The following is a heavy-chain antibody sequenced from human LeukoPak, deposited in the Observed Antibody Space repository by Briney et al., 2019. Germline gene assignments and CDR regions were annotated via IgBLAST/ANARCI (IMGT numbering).Heavy chain of an antibody. J-gene: IGHJ3*02. CDR2: INPNSGGT. Sequence: ASVKVSCKASGYTFTGYYMHWVRQAPGQGLEWMGWINPNSGGTNFAQKFQGRVTMTRDTSISTAYMELSSLRSEDTAVYYCARPHVEWELRDAFDIWGQGTMVTVSS. CDR1: GYTFTGYY. CDR3: ARPHVEWELRDAFDI. D-gene: IGHD1-26*01. V-gene: IGHV1-2*02.